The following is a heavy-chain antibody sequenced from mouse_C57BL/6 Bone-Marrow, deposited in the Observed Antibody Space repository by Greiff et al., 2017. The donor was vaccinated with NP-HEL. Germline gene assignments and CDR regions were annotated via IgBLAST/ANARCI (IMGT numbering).Heavy chain of an antibody. J-gene: IGHJ2*01. CDR3: AMKIYYYFDY. D-gene: IGHD1-1*01. Sequence: EVMLVESGGGLVKPGGSLKLSCAASGFTFSDYGMHWVRQAPEKGLEWVAYISSGSSTIYYADTVKGRFTISRDNDKNTLFLQMTSLRSEDTAMYYCAMKIYYYFDYWVQGTTLTVSS. V-gene: IGHV5-17*01. CDR2: ISSGSSTI. CDR1: GFTFSDYG.